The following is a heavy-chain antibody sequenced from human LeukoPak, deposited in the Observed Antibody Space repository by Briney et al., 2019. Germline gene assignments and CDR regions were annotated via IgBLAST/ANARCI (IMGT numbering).Heavy chain of an antibody. CDR1: GYPFTTYY. CDR2: INPSGGST. J-gene: IGHJ3*01. CDR3: ARGKAASGDVFDF. V-gene: IGHV1-46*01. D-gene: IGHD2-15*01. Sequence: ASVKVSCKASGYPFTTYYMHWLRQAPGQGLRWMGIINPSGGSTTYAQKFQGRVTMTRDTPTVTAYMELSSLRSEDTVVYYCARGKAASGDVFDFWGQGTMVTVSS.